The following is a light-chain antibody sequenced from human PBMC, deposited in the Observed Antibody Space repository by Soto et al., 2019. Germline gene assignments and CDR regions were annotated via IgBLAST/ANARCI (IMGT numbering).Light chain of an antibody. CDR2: GAS. J-gene: IGKJ1*01. CDR3: QQYGSSPWT. Sequence: EIVMTQSPSTLSGSPGERATLSCRASQSVSSNLAWYQQKPGQAPRLLIYGASTRATGIPARFSGSVYGTEFNLTISSLQSEDFAVYDCQQYGSSPWTFGQGTKVDIK. V-gene: IGKV3-15*01. CDR1: QSVSSN.